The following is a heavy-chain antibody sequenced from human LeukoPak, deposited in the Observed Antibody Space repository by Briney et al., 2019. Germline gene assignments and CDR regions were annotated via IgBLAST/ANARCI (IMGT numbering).Heavy chain of an antibody. J-gene: IGHJ5*02. D-gene: IGHD6-13*01. CDR3: ARSKYSSSWYWFDP. CDR2: IYTSGST. CDR1: GGSISIYY. Sequence: PSETLSLTCTVSGGSISIYYWSCIRQPPGKGMEWIGYIYTSGSTNYDPSLKSRVTISVDTSKNQFSLKLSSVTAADTAVYYCARSKYSSSWYWFDPWGQGTLVTVSS. V-gene: IGHV4-4*09.